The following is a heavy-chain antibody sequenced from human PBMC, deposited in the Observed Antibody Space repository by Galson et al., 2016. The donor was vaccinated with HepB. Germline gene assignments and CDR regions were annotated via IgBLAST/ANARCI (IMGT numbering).Heavy chain of an antibody. CDR3: AKDSIEWLRFDHWLDT. CDR2: ISYDVNDK. CDR1: GLTFSSYG. D-gene: IGHD5-12*01. Sequence: SLRLSCAASGLTFSSYGMHWVRQAPGKGLEWVALISYDVNDKYYADPVKGRFTISRDNSENTVYLQMNSLRPDDTAVYYCAKDSIEWLRFDHWLDTWGQGTLVTVSS. V-gene: IGHV3-30*18. J-gene: IGHJ5*02.